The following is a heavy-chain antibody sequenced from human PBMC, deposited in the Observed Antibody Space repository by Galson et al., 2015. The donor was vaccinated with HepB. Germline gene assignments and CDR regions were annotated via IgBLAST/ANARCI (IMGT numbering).Heavy chain of an antibody. D-gene: IGHD1-26*01. J-gene: IGHJ6*02. CDR2: IYYSGST. CDR1: GGFISTGGYS. CDR3: ARESHGVGATEAYYGTDV. V-gene: IGHV4-30-4*07. Sequence: LSLTCAVSGGFISTGGYSWSWIRQPPGKGLEWIGHIYYSGSTYYNPSLKSRVILSLDMSKNQFSLKLSSVTAADTAVYYCARESHGVGATEAYYGTDVWGQGTTVTVSS.